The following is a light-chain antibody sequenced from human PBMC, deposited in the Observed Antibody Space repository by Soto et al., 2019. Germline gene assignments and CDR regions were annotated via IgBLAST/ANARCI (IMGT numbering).Light chain of an antibody. CDR1: QGISSY. CDR2: AAS. V-gene: IGKV1-8*01. CDR3: QQYYSYPRT. Sequence: AIRMTQSPSSLSASTGDRVTITCRASQGISSYLAWYQQKPGKAPKLLIYAASTLQSGVPSRFSGSGSGTDVTLTISCLQSEDFATYYCQQYYSYPRTCGQGTKVEIK. J-gene: IGKJ1*01.